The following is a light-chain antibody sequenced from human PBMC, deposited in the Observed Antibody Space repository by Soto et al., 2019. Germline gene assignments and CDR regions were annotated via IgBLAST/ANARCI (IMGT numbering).Light chain of an antibody. J-gene: IGLJ2*01. Sequence: QSVLTQPPSASGSPGQSVTISCTGTSSDIGAYNYVSWYRQYPDKAPKLLVYQVTKRPSGVPDRFSGSKSGNTAALTVSGLQAEDEADYYCQSYDSSTVVFGGGTKLTVL. V-gene: IGLV2-8*01. CDR3: QSYDSSTVV. CDR2: QVT. CDR1: SSDIGAYNY.